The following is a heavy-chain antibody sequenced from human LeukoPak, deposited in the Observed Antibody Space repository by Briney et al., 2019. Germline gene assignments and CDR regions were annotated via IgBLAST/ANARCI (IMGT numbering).Heavy chain of an antibody. CDR1: GFTLSGYW. D-gene: IGHD2-21*01. Sequence: GGSLRLSCAASGFTLSGYWMSWVRRAPGKGLEWVANIKQDGYEKYYVDSVKGRFTISRDNAKNSVYLQVNSLRVEDTAVYYCAAVSYLALDIWGQGTMVTVSS. CDR2: IKQDGYEK. J-gene: IGHJ3*02. V-gene: IGHV3-7*03. CDR3: AAVSYLALDI.